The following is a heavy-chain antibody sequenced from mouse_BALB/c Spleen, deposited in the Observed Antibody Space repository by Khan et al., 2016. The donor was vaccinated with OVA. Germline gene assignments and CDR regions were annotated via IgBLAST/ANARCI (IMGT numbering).Heavy chain of an antibody. CDR1: GFTFSSYG. Sequence: EVKVVESGGGLVQPGGSRKLSCAASGFTFSSYGMHWVRPAPGRGLEWVASIRGDSNTIYYADTVKGRFPISRDNPRNTQFLQMTRLTSEETAMYYCATSYFYGYYFDYWGPGTTLTVSS. CDR3: ATSYFYGYYFDY. CDR2: IRGDSNTI. D-gene: IGHD1-1*01. J-gene: IGHJ2*01. V-gene: IGHV5-17*02.